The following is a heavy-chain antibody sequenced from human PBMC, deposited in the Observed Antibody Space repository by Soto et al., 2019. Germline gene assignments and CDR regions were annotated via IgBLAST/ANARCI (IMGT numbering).Heavy chain of an antibody. J-gene: IGHJ3*02. CDR2: ITHDGSSA. CDR3: ADLFAGFDI. CDR1: GFTFSSHW. Sequence: EVQVVESGGDLVQPRGSLRLSCVGSGFTFSSHWMHWVRQAPGKGLVWVAHITHDGSSATYADSVKGRFTISRDNAKNTLYLQMNTLRFEDTAVYYCADLFAGFDIWGQGTMVTVSS. D-gene: IGHD3-10*02. V-gene: IGHV3-74*01.